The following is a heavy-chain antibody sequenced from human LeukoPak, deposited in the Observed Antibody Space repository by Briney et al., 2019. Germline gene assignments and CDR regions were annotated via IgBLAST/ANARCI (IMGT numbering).Heavy chain of an antibody. V-gene: IGHV3-15*01. CDR1: GFTFSNAW. Sequence: GGSLRLSCAASGFTFSNAWMSWVRQAPGKRLEWVGRIKSKTDGGTTDYAAPVKGRFTISRDDSKNTLYLQMNSLKTEDTAVYYCTTVNDYVWGSFHFDYWGQGTLVTVSS. CDR2: IKSKTDGGTT. CDR3: TTVNDYVWGSFHFDY. D-gene: IGHD3-16*01. J-gene: IGHJ4*02.